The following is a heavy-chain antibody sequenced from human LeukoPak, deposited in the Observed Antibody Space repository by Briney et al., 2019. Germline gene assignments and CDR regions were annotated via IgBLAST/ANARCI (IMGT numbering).Heavy chain of an antibody. CDR1: GGSTSGNY. V-gene: IGHV4-59*01. CDR3: ARGGYSHGYSTFDY. D-gene: IGHD5-18*01. Sequence: SETLSLTCTVSGGSTSGNYWSWIRQPPGKGLEWIGYIYYSRSTKYNPSLESRVTMSVDTSKNQFSLKLSSVTAADTAVYYCARGGYSHGYSTFDYWGQGTLVTVSA. CDR2: IYYSRST. J-gene: IGHJ4*02.